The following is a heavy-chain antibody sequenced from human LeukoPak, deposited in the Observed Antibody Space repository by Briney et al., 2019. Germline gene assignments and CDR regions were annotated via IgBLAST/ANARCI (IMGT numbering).Heavy chain of an antibody. D-gene: IGHD2-21*02. Sequence: GGSLRLSCAASGFTFTSYAITWVRQAPGKGLEWVSAIGGSGISAYYADSVKGRFTISRDSAKNSLYLQMNSLRAEDTAVYYCARFRTWGDKAFDYWGQGTLVTVSS. J-gene: IGHJ4*02. V-gene: IGHV3-23*01. CDR3: ARFRTWGDKAFDY. CDR1: GFTFTSYA. CDR2: IGGSGISA.